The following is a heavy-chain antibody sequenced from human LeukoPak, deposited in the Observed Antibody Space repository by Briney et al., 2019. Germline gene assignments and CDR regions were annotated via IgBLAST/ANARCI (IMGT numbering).Heavy chain of an antibody. CDR1: GFTFNGYA. CDR2: IWHDGNNK. J-gene: IGHJ4*02. Sequence: GGSLRLSCAASGFTFNGYAMHWVRQAPGKWLEWVAVIWHDGNNKYYADSGKGRLTISRDNSKYTEYLQMNSLRAEDTAVYYCARDWMGSTRLAGDYWGQGALVTVSS. D-gene: IGHD2/OR15-2a*01. V-gene: IGHV3-33*01. CDR3: ARDWMGSTRLAGDY.